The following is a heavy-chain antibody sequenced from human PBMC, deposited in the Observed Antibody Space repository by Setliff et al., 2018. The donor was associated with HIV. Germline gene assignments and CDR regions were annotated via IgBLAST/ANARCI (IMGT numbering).Heavy chain of an antibody. V-gene: IGHV4-59*01. D-gene: IGHD2-2*01. CDR1: SGSISGYY. CDR2: VSYSGST. CDR3: ARTRGRAPVSYYFDN. Sequence: SETLSLTCRVSSGSISGYYWSWVRQPPGRGLEWIGYVSYSGSTSYNPSLNSRVTMSVDTSRDQSSLKLSSVTAADTAAYYCARTRGRAPVSYYFDNWGQGRLVTVSS. J-gene: IGHJ4*02.